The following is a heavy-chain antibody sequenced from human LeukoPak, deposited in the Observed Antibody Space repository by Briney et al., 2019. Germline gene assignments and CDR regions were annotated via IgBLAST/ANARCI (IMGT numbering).Heavy chain of an antibody. CDR1: GFTFSSDG. V-gene: IGHV3-30*18. CDR2: ISYDGSNK. Sequence: GGSLRLSCAASGFTFSSDGMHWVRQAPGKGPEWVAVISYDGSNKYYADSVKGRFTISRDNSKNTLYLQMNSLRAEDTAVYYCAKEFGTVTSDYWGQGTLVTVSS. D-gene: IGHD4-17*01. CDR3: AKEFGTVTSDY. J-gene: IGHJ4*02.